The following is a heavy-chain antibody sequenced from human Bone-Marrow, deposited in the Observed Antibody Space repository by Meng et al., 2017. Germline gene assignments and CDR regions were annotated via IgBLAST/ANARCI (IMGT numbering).Heavy chain of an antibody. CDR1: GFTFSSYA. D-gene: IGHD2-15*01. CDR2: IKSKTDGGTT. CDR3: TTVFGVVVVAARQGAFDI. J-gene: IGHJ3*02. Sequence: GESLKISCAASGFTFSSYAMSWVRQAPGKGLEWVGRIKSKTDGGTTDYAAPVKGRFTISRDDSKNSLYLQMNSLKTEDTAVYYCTTVFGVVVVAARQGAFDIWGQGTMVTVSS. V-gene: IGHV3-15*01.